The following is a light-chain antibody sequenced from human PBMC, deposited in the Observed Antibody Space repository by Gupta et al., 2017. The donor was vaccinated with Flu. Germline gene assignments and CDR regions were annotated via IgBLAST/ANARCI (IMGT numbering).Light chain of an antibody. CDR3: MQRIAFRH. V-gene: IGKV2-40*01. CDR1: QSLLDSDDGNTY. CDR2: TVS. J-gene: IGKJ3*01. Sequence: DIVMTQTPLSLPVTPGEPASISCRSSQSLLDSDDGNTYLDWYLQKPGQPPQLMIYTVSFRASGVPDRFSGSGAGTDFTLKISRVEDEDVGVYYCMQRIAFRHFGHGTKVDIK.